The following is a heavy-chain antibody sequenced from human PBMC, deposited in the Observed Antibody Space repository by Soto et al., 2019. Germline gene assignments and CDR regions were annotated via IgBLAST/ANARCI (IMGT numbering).Heavy chain of an antibody. D-gene: IGHD2-15*01. CDR2: ISYDGSNK. J-gene: IGHJ5*02. Sequence: GGSLRLSCAASGFTFSSYGMHWVRQAPGKGLEWVAVISYDGSNKYYADSVKGRFTISRDNSKNTLYLQMNSLRAEDTAVYYCAKDLQYCSGGSCSPQDPWGQGTLVTVSS. CDR1: GFTFSSYG. V-gene: IGHV3-30*18. CDR3: AKDLQYCSGGSCSPQDP.